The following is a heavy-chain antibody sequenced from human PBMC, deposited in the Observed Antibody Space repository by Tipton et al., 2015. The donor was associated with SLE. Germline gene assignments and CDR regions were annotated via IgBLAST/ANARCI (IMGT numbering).Heavy chain of an antibody. J-gene: IGHJ4*02. D-gene: IGHD3-16*01. V-gene: IGHV3-7*01. CDR1: GFTFSSYE. CDR3: VKAFPYEYANN. CDR2: INQVGTTL. Sequence: SLRLSCAASGFTFSSYEMNWVRQAPGKGLEWVANINQVGTTLDYVAPVKGRVTISRDDAQNSLFLQMHSLRAEDTAVYYCVKAFPYEYANNWGQGTLVTVSS.